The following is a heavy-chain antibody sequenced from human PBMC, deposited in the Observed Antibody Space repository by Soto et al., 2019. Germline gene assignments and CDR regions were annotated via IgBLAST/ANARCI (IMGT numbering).Heavy chain of an antibody. CDR2: VYFTGTT. D-gene: IGHD2-8*01. V-gene: IGHV4-61*01. CDR3: ARYCTNSDGRHLYYFDY. CDR1: GGSVSNGMYY. J-gene: IGHJ4*01. Sequence: PSETLSLTCTVSGGSVSNGMYYWSWIRQPPGKGLEWIGNVYFTGTTIYNPSLKSRVTMSVDTYKDQFFLKLTSVTAADTAVYYCARYCTNSDGRHLYYFDYWGLGTLVTVSS.